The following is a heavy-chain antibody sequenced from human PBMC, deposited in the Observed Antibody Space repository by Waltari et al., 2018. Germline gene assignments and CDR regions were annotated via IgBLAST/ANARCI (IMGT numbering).Heavy chain of an antibody. Sequence: EVQLLQSGGGLVQPGGSLGLSCAASGFTFSSYTMTWVRQTPGRGLGVVSGFNGGGDIIYYEDSVKGLFTIARDNSKTTLYLQMNSIRAEDTAVYYCTKGGMAAALDSWGQGTLVTVSS. D-gene: IGHD6-13*01. CDR2: FNGGGDII. J-gene: IGHJ4*02. V-gene: IGHV3-23*01. CDR3: TKGGMAAALDS. CDR1: GFTFSSYT.